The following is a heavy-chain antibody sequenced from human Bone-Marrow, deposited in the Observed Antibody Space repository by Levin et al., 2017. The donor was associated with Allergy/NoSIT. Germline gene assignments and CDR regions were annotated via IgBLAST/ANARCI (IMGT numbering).Heavy chain of an antibody. D-gene: IGHD2-8*02. CDR2: ISSSGSDM. Sequence: GESLKISCAASGFTFSDFYMSWIRQAPGKGLEWVSSISSSGSDMYYVDSVKGRFTISRDNAKNSLTLQMNSLRAEDTAVYYCARGIIGDVRVAHKEAFDIWGQGTMVSVSS. CDR3: ARGIIGDVRVAHKEAFDI. CDR1: GFTFSDFY. J-gene: IGHJ3*02. V-gene: IGHV3-11*04.